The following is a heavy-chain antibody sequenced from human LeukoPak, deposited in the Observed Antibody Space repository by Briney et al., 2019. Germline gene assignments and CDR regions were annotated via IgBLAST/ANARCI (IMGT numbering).Heavy chain of an antibody. V-gene: IGHV3-7*01. J-gene: IGHJ4*02. CDR2: IRQDGGAK. CDR3: APPPVAATGN. CDR1: GFIFNDFW. Sequence: PGGSLRLSCTASGFIFNDFWMSWVRQAPGEGLEWVANIRQDGGAKNYVDSVKGRFTISRDIAKKSLYLQMNSLRAEDTAVYYCAPPPVAATGNWGQGTLVTVSS. D-gene: IGHD6-13*01.